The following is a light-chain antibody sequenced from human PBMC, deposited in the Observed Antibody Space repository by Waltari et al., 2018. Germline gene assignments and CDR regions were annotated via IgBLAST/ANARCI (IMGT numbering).Light chain of an antibody. Sequence: QSALTQPPSVSGSPGQYVIISCTGTHSDVDIFGRVSWYQQSPGTAPRLMIYEVSNRPSGVPDRFSGSKSGNTASLTISGLQAEDEGDYYCSSYTSSSTWGFGGGTKVTVL. CDR1: HSDVDIFGR. V-gene: IGLV2-18*02. J-gene: IGLJ3*02. CDR3: SSYTSSSTWG. CDR2: EVS.